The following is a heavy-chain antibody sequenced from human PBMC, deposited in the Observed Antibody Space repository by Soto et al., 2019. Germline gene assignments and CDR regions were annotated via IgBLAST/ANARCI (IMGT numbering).Heavy chain of an antibody. CDR2: INPNSGNI. V-gene: IGHV1-8*01. J-gene: IGHJ4*02. D-gene: IGHD3-10*01. CDR1: RYTFTRYD. CDR3: ARGRASGSYYLLDY. Sequence: GAAVKVSFKAARYTFTRYDSNWVGQSTGHGLEGMGWINPNSGNIGYAQKFQGRVTMTRDTAIKTAYMEVSRLRSDDTAVYYCARGRASGSYYLLDYWGQGTLVTVSS.